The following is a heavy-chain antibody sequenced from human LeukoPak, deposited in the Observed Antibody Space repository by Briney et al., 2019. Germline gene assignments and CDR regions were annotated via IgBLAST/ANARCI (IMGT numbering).Heavy chain of an antibody. CDR1: GYSFTSYW. CDR3: ASSSRLMSSGYPIPDAFDI. V-gene: IGHV5-51*01. Sequence: GESLKISCKGSGYSFTSYWIGWVRQMPGKGLEWMGIVYPGDSDTRYSPSFQGQVTISADKSISTAYLQWSSLKASDTAMYYCASSSRLMSSGYPIPDAFDIWGQGTMVTVSS. J-gene: IGHJ3*02. CDR2: VYPGDSDT. D-gene: IGHD3-22*01.